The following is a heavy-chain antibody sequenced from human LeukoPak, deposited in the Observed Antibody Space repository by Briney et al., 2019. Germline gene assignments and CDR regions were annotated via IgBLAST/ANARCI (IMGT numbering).Heavy chain of an antibody. Sequence: GGSLRLSCAASGSTFSSYAMHWVRQAPGKGLEYVSAISSNGGSTYYANSVKGRFTISRDNSKNTLYLQMGSLRAEDMAVYYCARGSIAAAGTGYNWFDPWGQGTLVTVSS. CDR2: ISSNGGST. D-gene: IGHD6-13*01. CDR1: GSTFSSYA. V-gene: IGHV3-64*01. CDR3: ARGSIAAAGTGYNWFDP. J-gene: IGHJ5*02.